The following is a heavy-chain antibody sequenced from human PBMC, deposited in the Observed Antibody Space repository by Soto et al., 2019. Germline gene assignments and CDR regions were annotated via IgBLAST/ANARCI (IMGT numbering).Heavy chain of an antibody. V-gene: IGHV1-69*01. CDR2: IIPLFGTP. J-gene: IGHJ4*02. CDR3: ARDRDCYGAGTYFLRIDF. CDR1: GGIFSTYA. D-gene: IGHD3-10*01. Sequence: QVQLVQSGAEVKKPGSSVKVSCKASGGIFSTYAISWLRQAPGQGLEWMGGIIPLFGTPNYAQRFQGRVTITADESTSSAYMEPSRWRCVDTAVYYLARDRDCYGAGTYFLRIDFWCQGTLVTVSA.